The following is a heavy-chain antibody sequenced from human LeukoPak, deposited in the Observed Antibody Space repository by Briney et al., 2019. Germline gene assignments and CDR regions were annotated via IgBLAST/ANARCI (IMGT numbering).Heavy chain of an antibody. Sequence: GRFTISRDNAKNSLYLQMNNLRAEDTAVYYCARDLYSNYPFDYWGRGTLVTVSS. CDR3: ARDLYSNYPFDY. V-gene: IGHV3-11*06. D-gene: IGHD4-11*01. J-gene: IGHJ4*02.